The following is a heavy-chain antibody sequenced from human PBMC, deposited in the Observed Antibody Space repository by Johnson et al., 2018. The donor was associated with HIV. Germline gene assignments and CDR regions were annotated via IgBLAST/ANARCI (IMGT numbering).Heavy chain of an antibody. Sequence: VQLVESGGGVVRPGGSLRLSCAASGFTFDDYGMHWVRQAPGKGLEWVSALSGSGGSTYYADSVKGRFTISRDNSKHTLDLQMKSLRAEDTAVYYCAKYRQQLVRSAFDIWGQGTMVTVSS. CDR3: AKYRQQLVRSAFDI. J-gene: IGHJ3*02. V-gene: IGHV3-23*04. CDR2: LSGSGGST. CDR1: GFTFDDYG. D-gene: IGHD6-13*01.